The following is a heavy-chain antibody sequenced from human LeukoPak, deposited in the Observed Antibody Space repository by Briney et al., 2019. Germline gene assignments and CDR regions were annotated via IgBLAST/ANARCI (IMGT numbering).Heavy chain of an antibody. CDR1: GFTFSNYG. J-gene: IGHJ4*02. V-gene: IGHV3-NL1*01. D-gene: IGHD4/OR15-4a*01. CDR3: ARRAGAYSHPYDY. CDR2: IYSDNT. Sequence: PGGSLSLSCTTSGFTFSNYGMHWVRQAPGKGLEWVSFIYSDNTHYSDSVKGRFTISRDNSKNTLYLQMNSLRAEDTAVYYCARRAGAYSHPYDYWGQGTLVTVSS.